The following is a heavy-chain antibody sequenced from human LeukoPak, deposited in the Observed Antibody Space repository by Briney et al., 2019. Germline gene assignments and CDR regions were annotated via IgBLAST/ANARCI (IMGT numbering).Heavy chain of an antibody. CDR2: IYYSGST. Sequence: SETLSLTCTVYGPSISNYYWTWVRQTPGKGLEWIGYIYYSGSTNYNPSLKGRVTMVVDTSKNQLSLRLSSVSALDTAVYYCARGAYASAWYAFDIWGPGTGVSVTS. D-gene: IGHD6-19*01. V-gene: IGHV4-59*12. J-gene: IGHJ3*02. CDR3: ARGAYASAWYAFDI. CDR1: GPSISNYY.